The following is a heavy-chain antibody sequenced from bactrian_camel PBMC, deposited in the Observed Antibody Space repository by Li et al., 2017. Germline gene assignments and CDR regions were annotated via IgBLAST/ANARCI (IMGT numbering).Heavy chain of an antibody. Sequence: HVQLVESGGGSVQAGGSLRLSCLALYFPYDTNNRMGWFRQVPGKEREGVAAIDSEGTTTYADSVRGRFTISTDNTKTTSYLQMNSLKTEDTAVYYCVTDAIDTWGQGTQVTVS. J-gene: IGHJ6*01. CDR2: IDSEGTT. V-gene: IGHV3S53*01. CDR1: YFPYDTNNR. CDR3: VTDAIDT.